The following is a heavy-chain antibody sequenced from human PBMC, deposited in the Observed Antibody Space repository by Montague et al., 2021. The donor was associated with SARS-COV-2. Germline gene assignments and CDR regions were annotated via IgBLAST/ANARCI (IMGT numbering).Heavy chain of an antibody. Sequence: SETLSLTCTVSGGSISYYYWSWIRQPPGKGLEWIGYIYYSGSANYNPSLKSRVTMSVDTSKNQFSLKLSSVTAADTAVYFCARGVGGGPKVVDFWGQGILVTVSS. CDR3: ARGVGGGPKVVDF. V-gene: IGHV4-59*01. CDR2: IYYSGSA. J-gene: IGHJ4*02. D-gene: IGHD4-23*01. CDR1: GGSISYYY.